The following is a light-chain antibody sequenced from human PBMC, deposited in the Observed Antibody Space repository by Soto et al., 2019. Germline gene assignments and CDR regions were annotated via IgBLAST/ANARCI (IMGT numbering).Light chain of an antibody. CDR3: CSYAGTSPV. V-gene: IGLV2-23*01. CDR2: EAT. Sequence: QSVLTQPASVSGSPGQSITISCTRTSSDVGSFNFFAWYQQHPGEAPKLIIYEATKRPSGVSNRFSGYKSGNTASLTIYGLQDDGEADYYCCSYAGTSPVFGGGTKLTVL. CDR1: SSDVGSFNF. J-gene: IGLJ2*01.